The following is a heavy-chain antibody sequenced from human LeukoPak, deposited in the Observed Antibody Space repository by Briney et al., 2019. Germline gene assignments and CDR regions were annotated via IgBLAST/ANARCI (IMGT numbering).Heavy chain of an antibody. Sequence: GGSLRLSCAAPGFTFSSYWMSWVRQAPGEGLEWVANIKQDGSEKHYVDSVRGRFTISRDNTKNSLYLQMNSLRAEDTAVYYCARDQESSGWGYWGQGTLVTVSS. V-gene: IGHV3-7*01. D-gene: IGHD1-26*01. CDR3: ARDQESSGWGY. CDR2: IKQDGSEK. CDR1: GFTFSSYW. J-gene: IGHJ4*02.